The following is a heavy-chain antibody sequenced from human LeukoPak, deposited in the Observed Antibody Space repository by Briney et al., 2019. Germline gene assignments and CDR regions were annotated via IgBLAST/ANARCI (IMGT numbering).Heavy chain of an antibody. CDR1: GFTFSSYA. CDR3: ARAAVGGEQQPAFVAEYFQH. CDR2: ISYDGSNK. D-gene: IGHD6-13*01. Sequence: GGSLRLSCAASGFTFSSYAMHWVRQAPGKGLEWVAVISYDGSNKYYADSVKGRFTISRDNSKNTLYPQMNSLRAEDTAVYYCARAAVGGEQQPAFVAEYFQHWGQGTLVTVSS. V-gene: IGHV3-30-3*01. J-gene: IGHJ1*01.